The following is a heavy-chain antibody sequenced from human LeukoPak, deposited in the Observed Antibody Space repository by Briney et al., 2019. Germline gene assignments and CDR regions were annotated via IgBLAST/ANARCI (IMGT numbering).Heavy chain of an antibody. CDR1: GFIFSSYG. CDR2: MAGDGSNI. D-gene: IGHD1-26*01. Sequence: PGGSLRLSCAASGFIFSSYGMHWVRQAPGKGLEWVALMAGDGSNIYYADSVKGRFTISRDNSKNTVYLQMNSLRPEDTAVYYCAKAAVYSKRWTPFDDWGRGTLVTVSS. CDR3: AKAAVYSKRWTPFDD. J-gene: IGHJ4*02. V-gene: IGHV3-30*18.